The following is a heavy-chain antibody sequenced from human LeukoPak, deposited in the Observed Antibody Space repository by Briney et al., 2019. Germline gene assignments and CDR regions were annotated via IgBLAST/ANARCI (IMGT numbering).Heavy chain of an antibody. Sequence: GGSLRLSCAASGFTFSSYEMNWVRQAPGKGLKWVSYISSSGSNIDYADSVKGRFTISRDNAKNSLYLQMNSLRADDTAIYYCAREGSNSGFFDWGQGTLVTVSS. CDR3: AREGSNSGFFD. CDR2: ISSSGSNI. D-gene: IGHD3-22*01. CDR1: GFTFSSYE. V-gene: IGHV3-48*03. J-gene: IGHJ4*02.